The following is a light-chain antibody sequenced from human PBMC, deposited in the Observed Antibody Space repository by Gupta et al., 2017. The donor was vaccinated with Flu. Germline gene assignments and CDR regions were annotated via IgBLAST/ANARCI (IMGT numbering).Light chain of an antibody. CDR1: TGAVTSSHY. CDR3: LLSFSGARQV. CDR2: DIS. J-gene: IGLJ3*02. Sequence: QAVVTQEPSLTVSPGGTVTLTCASSTGAVTSSHYPYWFQQKPGQAPRTLIYDISNKHSWTPSRFSGSLLGGKDALTLSGAQPEDEAEYYCLLSFSGARQVFGGGTKLTVL. V-gene: IGLV7-46*01.